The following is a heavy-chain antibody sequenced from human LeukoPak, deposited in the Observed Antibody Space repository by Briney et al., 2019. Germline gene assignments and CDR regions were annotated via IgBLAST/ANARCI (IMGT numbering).Heavy chain of an antibody. CDR3: ARRSFEGAFDI. D-gene: IGHD1-26*01. Sequence: GGSLRLSCAASGFILSDYYMNWIRQAPGKGLECVSYISISGGDFYYADSVKGRFTISRDSAENTLYLQLNNLRPDDTALYYCARRSFEGAFDIWGQGTVVTVSS. V-gene: IGHV3-11*04. CDR2: ISISGGDF. CDR1: GFILSDYY. J-gene: IGHJ3*02.